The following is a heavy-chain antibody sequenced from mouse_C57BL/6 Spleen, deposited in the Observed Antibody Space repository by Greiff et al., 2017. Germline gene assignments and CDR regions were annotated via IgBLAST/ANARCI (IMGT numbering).Heavy chain of an antibody. J-gene: IGHJ3*01. Sequence: QVQLQQPGAELVMPGASVKLSCKASGYTFPSYWMHWVKQRPGQGLEWIGEIDPSDSYTNYNQKFKGKSTLTVDKSSSTAYMQLSSLTSEDSAVYYCARVYYDYDWFAYWGQGTLVTVSA. CDR2: IDPSDSYT. V-gene: IGHV1-69*01. D-gene: IGHD2-4*01. CDR3: ARVYYDYDWFAY. CDR1: GYTFPSYW.